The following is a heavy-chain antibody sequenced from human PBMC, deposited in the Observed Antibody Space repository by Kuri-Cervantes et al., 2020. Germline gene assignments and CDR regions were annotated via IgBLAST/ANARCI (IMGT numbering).Heavy chain of an antibody. D-gene: IGHD1-14*01. V-gene: IGHV3-48*01. CDR2: INPVSGAK. CDR1: GFTFTSYS. CDR3: ARSKSEVTHAGY. J-gene: IGHJ4*02. Sequence: LSLTCAASGFTFTSYSMNWVRQAPGKGLEWISYINPVSGAKYYADSVKGRFTISRDNSKNTLYLQMNSLRAEDTAVYYCARSKSEVTHAGYWGQGTLVTVSS.